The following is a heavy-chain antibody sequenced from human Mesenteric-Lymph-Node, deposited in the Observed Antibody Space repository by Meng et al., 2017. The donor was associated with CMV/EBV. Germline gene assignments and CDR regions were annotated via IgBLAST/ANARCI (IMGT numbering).Heavy chain of an antibody. CDR2: IHPSGII. J-gene: IGHJ4*02. Sequence: TAAVYGGSFSGCYCSWSRQPRGRRLEWIGEIHPSGIINYSPSLKSRVTMSLDTSKNQFSLHVTSVTAADTAVYYCARGLDAYKVGNYWGQGSLVTVSS. CDR3: ARGLDAYKVGNY. CDR1: GGSFSGCY. V-gene: IGHV4-34*01. D-gene: IGHD5-24*01.